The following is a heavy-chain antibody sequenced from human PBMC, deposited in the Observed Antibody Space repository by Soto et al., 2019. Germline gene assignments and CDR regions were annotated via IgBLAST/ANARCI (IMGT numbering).Heavy chain of an antibody. V-gene: IGHV1-69*13. CDR2: IIPIFGTA. Sequence: GASVKVSCKASGGTFSSYAISWVRQAPGQRLEWMGGIIPIFGTANYAQKFQGRVTITADESTSTAYMELSSLRSEDTAVYYCARDHGDIVATISSPLDYWGQGTLVTVSS. J-gene: IGHJ4*02. D-gene: IGHD5-12*01. CDR1: GGTFSSYA. CDR3: ARDHGDIVATISSPLDY.